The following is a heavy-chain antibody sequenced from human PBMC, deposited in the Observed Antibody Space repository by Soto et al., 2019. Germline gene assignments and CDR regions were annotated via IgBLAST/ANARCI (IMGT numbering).Heavy chain of an antibody. V-gene: IGHV1-2*02. J-gene: IGHJ4*02. CDR2: INPNGGGT. D-gene: IGHD2-15*01. Sequence: QVQVVQSGAEVKKPGASVKVSCKASGYTFTGYYLHWVRQAPGQGLEWLGWINPNGGGTNYAQDFQGRITMTRDASINTAYLEVIRLRSEDTAVYYCSREGIAARIPTEWGQGTLVTVSS. CDR3: SREGIAARIPTE. CDR1: GYTFTGYY.